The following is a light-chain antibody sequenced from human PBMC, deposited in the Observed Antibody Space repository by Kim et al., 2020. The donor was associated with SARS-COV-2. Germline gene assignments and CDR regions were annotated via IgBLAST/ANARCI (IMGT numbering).Light chain of an antibody. J-gene: IGKJ5*01. Sequence: LSPGESATLPCRSSQSVSRYLAWYQHKPGQAPRLLIYTASNRATGIPPRFSGSGSGTDFTLTISSLEPEDFAVYYCQQRSNWPGTFGRGTRLEIK. CDR3: QQRSNWPGT. CDR2: TAS. CDR1: QSVSRY. V-gene: IGKV3-11*01.